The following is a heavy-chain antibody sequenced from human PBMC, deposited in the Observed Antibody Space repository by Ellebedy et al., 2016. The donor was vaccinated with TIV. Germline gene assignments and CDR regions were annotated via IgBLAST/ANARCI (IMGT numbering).Heavy chain of an antibody. Sequence: GESLKISCAASGFTFSSYGMHWVRQAPGKGLEWVAVIRYDGSNTYYADSVKGRFTISRDNSKNTLYLQMNSLRAEDTAVYYCARHAVGEGATLEYWGQGTLVTDSS. J-gene: IGHJ4*02. D-gene: IGHD1-26*01. CDR1: GFTFSSYG. CDR3: ARHAVGEGATLEY. V-gene: IGHV3-33*01. CDR2: IRYDGSNT.